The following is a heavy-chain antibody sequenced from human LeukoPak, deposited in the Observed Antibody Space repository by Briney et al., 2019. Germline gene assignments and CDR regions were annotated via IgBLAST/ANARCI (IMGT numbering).Heavy chain of an antibody. Sequence: SQTLSLXCTVSGGSISSGSYYWSWIRQPAGKGLEWIGRIYTSGSTNYNPSLKSRVTISVDTSKNQFSLKLSSVTAADTAVYYCARDLRLVIAAGWFDPWGQGTLVTVSS. CDR2: IYTSGST. D-gene: IGHD2-21*01. V-gene: IGHV4-61*02. CDR1: GGSISSGSYY. J-gene: IGHJ5*02. CDR3: ARDLRLVIAAGWFDP.